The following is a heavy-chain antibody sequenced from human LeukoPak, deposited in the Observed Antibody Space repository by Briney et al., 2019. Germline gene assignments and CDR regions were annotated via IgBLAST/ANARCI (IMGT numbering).Heavy chain of an antibody. CDR2: ISGSGGST. D-gene: IGHD6-19*01. CDR1: GFTFSSYA. J-gene: IGHJ4*02. CDR3: AKEGPQWLVWYYFDY. V-gene: IGHV3-23*01. Sequence: SGGSLRLSCAASGFTFSSYAMSWVRQAPGKGLEWVSAISGSGGSTYYADSVKGRFTISRDNSKNTLYLQMNSLRAEGTAVYYCAKEGPQWLVWYYFDYWGQGTLATVSS.